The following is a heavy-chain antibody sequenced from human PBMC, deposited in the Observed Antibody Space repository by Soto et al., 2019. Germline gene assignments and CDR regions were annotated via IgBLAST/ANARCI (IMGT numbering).Heavy chain of an antibody. CDR3: ARVPLSVVRGVNPPLYWYFDL. J-gene: IGHJ2*01. CDR2: ITPLQGTT. D-gene: IGHD3-10*01. Sequence: QVQLVQSGAEVKKPGSSVKVSCKASGDTFSSYALDWVRQAPGQGLEWMGGITPLQGTTNYAQKFRDRVNITADESTSTAYMELSSLRSEDTAVYYCARVPLSVVRGVNPPLYWYFDLWGRGTLVTVSS. CDR1: GDTFSSYA. V-gene: IGHV1-69*01.